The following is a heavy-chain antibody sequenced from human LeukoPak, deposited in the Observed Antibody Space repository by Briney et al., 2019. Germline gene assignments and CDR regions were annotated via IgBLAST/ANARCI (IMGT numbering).Heavy chain of an antibody. CDR2: ISAYNGNT. V-gene: IGHV1-18*01. CDR3: ARDDDSSGYEYFQH. Sequence: GASVKVSCKASGYTFTSYGISWVRQAPRQGLEWMGWISAYNGNTNYAQKLQGRVTMTTDTSTSTAYMELRSLRSDDTAVYYCARDDDSSGYEYFQHWGQGTLVTVSS. CDR1: GYTFTSYG. D-gene: IGHD3-22*01. J-gene: IGHJ1*01.